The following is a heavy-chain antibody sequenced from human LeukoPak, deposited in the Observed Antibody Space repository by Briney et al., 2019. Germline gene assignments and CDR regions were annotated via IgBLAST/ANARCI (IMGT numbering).Heavy chain of an antibody. CDR3: ARAYGGNRFDY. D-gene: IGHD4-23*01. J-gene: IGHJ4*02. CDR1: GCSISSGGYY. Sequence: SQALSLTYNVSGCSISSGGYYWSWIRQHPGKGLEWIGYIYYSGSAYYNPSLKSRVTISVDTSKNQFSLKLSSVTAADTAVYYCARAYGGNRFDYWGQGTLVTVSS. CDR2: IYYSGSA. V-gene: IGHV4-31*03.